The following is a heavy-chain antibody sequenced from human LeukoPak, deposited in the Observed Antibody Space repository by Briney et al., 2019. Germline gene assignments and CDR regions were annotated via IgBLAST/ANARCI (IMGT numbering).Heavy chain of an antibody. CDR1: GGSISSYY. Sequence: SETLSLTCTVSGGSISSYYWSWIRQPPGKGLEWIGYIYYSGSTNYNPSLESRVIISVDTSKNQFSLKLRSVTAADTAVYYCARVTGYTIEDYFDYWGQGTLVTVSS. CDR3: ARVTGYTIEDYFDY. J-gene: IGHJ4*02. D-gene: IGHD3-9*01. V-gene: IGHV4-59*01. CDR2: IYYSGST.